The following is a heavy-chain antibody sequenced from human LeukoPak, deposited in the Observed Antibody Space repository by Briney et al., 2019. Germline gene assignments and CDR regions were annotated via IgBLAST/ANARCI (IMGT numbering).Heavy chain of an antibody. CDR1: GFTFSSYG. V-gene: IGHV3-30*02. CDR3: VRDWGYDSSGYWQKYFDS. J-gene: IGHJ4*02. CDR2: IRYDGSNK. Sequence: GGSLRLSCAASGFTFSSYGMHWVRQAPGKGLEWVAFIRYDGSNKYYSDSVKGRFTISRDNSKNTLYLQMNSLRAEDTAVYYCVRDWGYDSSGYWQKYFDSWGQGTLVTVSS. D-gene: IGHD3-22*01.